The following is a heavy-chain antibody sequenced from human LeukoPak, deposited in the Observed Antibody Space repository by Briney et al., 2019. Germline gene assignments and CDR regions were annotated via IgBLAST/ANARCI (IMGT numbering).Heavy chain of an antibody. CDR1: GFTVSSIY. Sequence: GGSLRLSCAASGFTVSSIYMSWVRQAPGKGLEWVSAISGSGGSTYYADSVKGRFTISRDNSKNTLYLQMNSLRAEDTAVYYCAKAFIVAARPGYFDYWGQGTLVTVSS. CDR3: AKAFIVAARPGYFDY. CDR2: ISGSGGST. D-gene: IGHD6-6*01. V-gene: IGHV3-23*01. J-gene: IGHJ4*02.